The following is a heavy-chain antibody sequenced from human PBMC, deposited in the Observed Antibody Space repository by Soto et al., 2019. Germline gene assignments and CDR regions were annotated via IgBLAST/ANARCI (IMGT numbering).Heavy chain of an antibody. CDR2: INPDGSAT. J-gene: IGHJ4*02. D-gene: IGHD5-18*01. Sequence: GGSLRLSCAASGFTFSRYHMSWVRQAPGKGLVWVSRINPDGSATNYADSVKGRFTISRDNAKNTLYLQMNSLRAEDTAVFYCGRGGSDSPMAPGYWGQGTLVTVSS. CDR3: GRGGSDSPMAPGY. V-gene: IGHV3-74*01. CDR1: GFTFSRYH.